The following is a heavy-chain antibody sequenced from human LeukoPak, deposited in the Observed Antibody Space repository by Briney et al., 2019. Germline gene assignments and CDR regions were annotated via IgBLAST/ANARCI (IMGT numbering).Heavy chain of an antibody. J-gene: IGHJ4*02. CDR3: ASNTCSSTSCERGPFDY. V-gene: IGHV4-34*01. Sequence: SETLSLTCAVYGGSFSGYYWSWIRQPPGKGLEWIGEINHSGSTNYNPSLKSRVTISVDTSKNQFSLKLSSVTAADTAVYYCASNTCSSTSCERGPFDYWGQGTLVTVSS. CDR2: INHSGST. D-gene: IGHD2-2*01. CDR1: GGSFSGYY.